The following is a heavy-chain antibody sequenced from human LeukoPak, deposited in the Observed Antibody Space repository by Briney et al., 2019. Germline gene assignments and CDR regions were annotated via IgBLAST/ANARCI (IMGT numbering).Heavy chain of an antibody. J-gene: IGHJ4*02. D-gene: IGHD3-10*01. CDR3: AGEVPTFYYGSGNYYNVHY. Sequence: SETLSLTCTVSGGSISSNSLFWGWIRQPPGKGLEWIGSIYYSGTTYYNPSLKSRVTMSVDTSKNQFSLKLSSVTAADTAVYYCAGEVPTFYYGSGNYYNVHYWGQGTLVTVSS. V-gene: IGHV4-39*02. CDR1: GGSISSNSLF. CDR2: IYYSGTT.